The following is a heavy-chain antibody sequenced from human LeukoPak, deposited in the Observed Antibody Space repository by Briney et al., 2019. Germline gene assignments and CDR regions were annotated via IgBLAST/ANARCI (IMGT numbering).Heavy chain of an antibody. CDR1: GYTFTGYY. CDR2: INPNSGGT. D-gene: IGHD6-19*01. J-gene: IGHJ6*03. V-gene: IGHV1-2*02. CDR3: ARDPGQWLVWGYYYYMDV. Sequence: GASVKVSCKASGYTFTGYYMHWVRQAPGQGLEWMGWINPNSGGTNYAQKFQGRVTMTRDTSISTAYMELSRLRSDDTAVYYCARDPGQWLVWGYYYYMDVWGKGTTVTVSS.